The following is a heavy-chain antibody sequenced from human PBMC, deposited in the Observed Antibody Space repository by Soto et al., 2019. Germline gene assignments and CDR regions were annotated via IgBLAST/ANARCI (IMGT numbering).Heavy chain of an antibody. J-gene: IGHJ3*02. CDR3: ARGIWDPLALDM. CDR2: ISAYNGNT. D-gene: IGHD1-26*01. Sequence: ASVKVSCKASGYTFTSYGISWVRQAPGQGLEWMGWISAYNGNTKYSQKFQGRVTITTDTSTSTAYMGLRSLRSEDTAVYYCARGIWDPLALDMWGQGTMVTVSS. V-gene: IGHV1-18*01. CDR1: GYTFTSYG.